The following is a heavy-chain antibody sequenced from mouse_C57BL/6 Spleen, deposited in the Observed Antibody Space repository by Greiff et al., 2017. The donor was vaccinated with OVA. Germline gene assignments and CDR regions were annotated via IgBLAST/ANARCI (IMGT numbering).Heavy chain of an antibody. CDR2: ISYDGSN. V-gene: IGHV3-6*01. Sequence: EVKVEESGPGLVKPSQSLSLTCSVTGYSITSGYYWNWIRQFPGNKLEWMGYISYDGSNNYNPSLKNRISITRDTSKNQFFLKLNSVTTEDTATYYCASYGYAMDYWGQGTSVTVSS. CDR1: GYSITSGYY. D-gene: IGHD1-1*01. J-gene: IGHJ4*01. CDR3: ASYGYAMDY.